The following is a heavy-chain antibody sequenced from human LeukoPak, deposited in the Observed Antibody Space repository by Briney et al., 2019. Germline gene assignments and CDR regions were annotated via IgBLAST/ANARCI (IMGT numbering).Heavy chain of an antibody. CDR2: INDSKIT. V-gene: IGHV4-34*01. CDR3: ARDSRGIAAAGTSSPYYYYMDV. Sequence: SETLSLTCAVYGGSFSTYYWSWIRQPPGKGLEWIGEINDSKITNYNPSLKSRVTISVDTSKNQISLKLTSVTAADTAVYYCARDSRGIAAAGTSSPYYYYMDVWGKGTTVTISS. J-gene: IGHJ6*03. CDR1: GGSFSTYY. D-gene: IGHD6-13*01.